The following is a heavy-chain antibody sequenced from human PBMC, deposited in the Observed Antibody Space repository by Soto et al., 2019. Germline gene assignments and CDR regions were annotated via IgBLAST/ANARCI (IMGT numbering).Heavy chain of an antibody. CDR3: ARDGGVDKGDFDY. J-gene: IGHJ4*02. D-gene: IGHD5-12*01. CDR2: IWYDGSNK. Sequence: QVQLVESGGGVVQPGRSLRLSCAASGFTCSSYGMHWVRQAPGKGLEWVAVIWYDGSNKYYADSVKGRFTISRDNCKTTLYLQMNSLSAEDTAVYDCARDGGVDKGDFDYGGQGTLVTFAS. CDR1: GFTCSSYG. V-gene: IGHV3-33*01.